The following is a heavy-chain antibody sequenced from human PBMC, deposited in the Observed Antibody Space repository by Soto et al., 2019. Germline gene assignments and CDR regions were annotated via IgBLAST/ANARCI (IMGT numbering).Heavy chain of an antibody. CDR3: ARDSALYGMDV. V-gene: IGHV4-59*13. CDR2: IYYRGST. Sequence: SETLSLTCTVYGGSISPYYWSWIRQPPGKGLEWIGYIYYRGSTDYNPSLKSRVTVSLDTSKNQFSLELSSVTAADTAVYYCARDSALYGMDVWGQGTTDTVSS. J-gene: IGHJ6*02. CDR1: GGSISPYY. D-gene: IGHD3-10*01.